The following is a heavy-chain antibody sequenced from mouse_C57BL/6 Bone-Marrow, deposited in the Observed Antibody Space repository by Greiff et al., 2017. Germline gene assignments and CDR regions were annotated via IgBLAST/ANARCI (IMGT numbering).Heavy chain of an antibody. V-gene: IGHV10-1*01. CDR3: GGGYDPFDY. CDR1: GFSFNTYA. CDR2: IRSKSNNYAT. Sequence: EVQLVESGGGLVQPKGSLKLSCAASGFSFNTYAMNWVRQAPGKGLEWVARIRSKSNNYATYYADSVKDRFTISRGDSESMLYLQMNNLKTGDTAMYYCGGGYDPFDYWGQGTTLTVSS. D-gene: IGHD2-3*01. J-gene: IGHJ2*01.